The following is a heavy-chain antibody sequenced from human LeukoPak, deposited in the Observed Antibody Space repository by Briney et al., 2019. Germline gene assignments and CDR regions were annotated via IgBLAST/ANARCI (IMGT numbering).Heavy chain of an antibody. Sequence: SGPALVQPTQTLTLTCTFSGFSLSTSGMCVSWIRQPPGKALEWLARIDWDDDKYYSTSLKTRLTISKDTSKNQVVLTMTNMDPVDTATYYCARYTHSKNAFDIWGQGTMVTVSS. CDR2: IDWDDDK. J-gene: IGHJ3*02. V-gene: IGHV2-70*11. D-gene: IGHD2-2*02. CDR3: ARYTHSKNAFDI. CDR1: GFSLSTSGMC.